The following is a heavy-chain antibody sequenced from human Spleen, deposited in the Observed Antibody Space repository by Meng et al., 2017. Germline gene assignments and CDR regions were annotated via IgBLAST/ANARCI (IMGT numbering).Heavy chain of an antibody. CDR3: ARGGDYGDYSNSYYFDY. V-gene: IGHV1-2*06. CDR1: GYTFTGYY. D-gene: IGHD4-17*01. Sequence: ASVKVSCKASGYTFTGYYMHWVRQAHGQRLEWMGRINPNSGGTNYAQKFQGRVTMTRNTSISTAYMELSSLRSEDTAVYYCARGGDYGDYSNSYYFDYWGQGTLVTVSS. J-gene: IGHJ4*02. CDR2: INPNSGGT.